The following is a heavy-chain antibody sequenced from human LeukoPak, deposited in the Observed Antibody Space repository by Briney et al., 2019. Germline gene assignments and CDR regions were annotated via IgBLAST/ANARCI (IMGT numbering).Heavy chain of an antibody. CDR2: IRHSDGNT. D-gene: IGHD2-8*01. J-gene: IGHJ6*03. CDR3: AKGKGLIKYYYYYMDV. CDR1: GFTFNIYT. V-gene: IGHV3-23*01. Sequence: GGSLRLSCAASGFTFNIYTMYWVRQAPGKGLEWVSGIRHSDGNTYYADSVKGRFTISRDNSKNTLYLQMNSLRAEDTAVYYCAKGKGLIKYYYYYMDVWGKGTTVTISS.